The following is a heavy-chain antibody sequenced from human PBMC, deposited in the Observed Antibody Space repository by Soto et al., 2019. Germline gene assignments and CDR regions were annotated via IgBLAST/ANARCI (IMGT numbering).Heavy chain of an antibody. CDR2: INAGNSHT. V-gene: IGHV1-3*01. CDR1: GYTFTSYA. D-gene: IGHD1-26*01. J-gene: IGHJ4*02. CDR3: ARDVGGADY. Sequence: QVQLVQSGAEVKKPGAAVKVLCKASGYTFTSYAMHWVRQAPGQRLEWMGWINAGNSHTKYSQKFQGRVTITRDTAASTAYMELSSLRSEDTAVYYCARDVGGADYWGQGTLVTVSS.